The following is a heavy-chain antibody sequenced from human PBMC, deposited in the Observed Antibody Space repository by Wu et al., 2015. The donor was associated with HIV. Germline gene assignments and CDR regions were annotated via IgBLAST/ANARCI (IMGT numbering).Heavy chain of an antibody. CDR1: GGTFSRYA. D-gene: IGHD6-19*01. CDR2: IIPISSTA. V-gene: IGHV1-69*12. CDR3: AATGIAVAGTYYYYYYMDV. J-gene: IGHJ6*03. Sequence: QVQLVQSGAEVKKPGSSVKVSCKASGGTFSRYAISWVRQAPGQGLEWMGGIIPISSTANYAQKFQGRVTMTADESTSTAYMELSSLRSEDTAMYYCAATGIAVAGTYYYYYYMDVWGKGTTVTVSS.